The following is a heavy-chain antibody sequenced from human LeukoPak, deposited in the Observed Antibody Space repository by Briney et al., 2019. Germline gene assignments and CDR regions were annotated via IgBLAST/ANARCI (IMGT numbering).Heavy chain of an antibody. CDR1: GVSTTSYH. CDR3: ARDGLYSYGYSYFDY. V-gene: IGHV4-4*07. J-gene: IGHJ4*02. Sequence: PSETLSLTCTVSGVSTTSYHWSWIRQPAGKGLEWIGRIHASGTSNYNHSLKSRVTMSVDTSKNQFSLKLTSVTAADTAVYYCARDGLYSYGYSYFDYWGQGTLVTVSS. D-gene: IGHD5-18*01. CDR2: IHASGTS.